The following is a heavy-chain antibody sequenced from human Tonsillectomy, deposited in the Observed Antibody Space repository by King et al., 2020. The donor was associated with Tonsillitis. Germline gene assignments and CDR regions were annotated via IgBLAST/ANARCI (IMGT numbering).Heavy chain of an antibody. D-gene: IGHD3-3*01. J-gene: IGHJ4*02. CDR1: GFSLSTSALC. V-gene: IGHV2-70*01. CDR3: ARISNDFWSGYADY. Sequence: TLKESGPALVKPTQTLTLTCTFSGFSLSTSALCVSWIRQPPGKALEWLALTDWDDDKYYSTSLKTRLTISKDTSKNQVVLTMTNMDPVDTATYYCARISNDFWSGYADYWGQGTLVTVSS. CDR2: TDWDDDK.